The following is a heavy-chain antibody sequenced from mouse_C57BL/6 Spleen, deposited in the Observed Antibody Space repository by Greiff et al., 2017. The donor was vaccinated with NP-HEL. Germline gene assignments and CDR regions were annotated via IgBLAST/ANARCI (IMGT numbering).Heavy chain of an antibody. V-gene: IGHV5-17*01. D-gene: IGHD2-2*01. CDR3: ANGYPYYAMDY. Sequence: EVKLMESGGGLVKPGGSLKLSCAASGFTFSDYGMHWVRQAPEKGLEWVAYISSGSSTIYYADTVKGRFTISRDNAKNTLFLQMTSLRSEDTAMYYCANGYPYYAMDYWGQGTSVTVSS. CDR1: GFTFSDYG. CDR2: ISSGSSTI. J-gene: IGHJ4*01.